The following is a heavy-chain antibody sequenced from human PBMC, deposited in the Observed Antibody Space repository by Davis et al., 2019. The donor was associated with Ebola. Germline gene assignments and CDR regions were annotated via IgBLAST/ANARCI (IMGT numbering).Heavy chain of an antibody. CDR3: ARDSDDYSFDY. D-gene: IGHD4-11*01. V-gene: IGHV3-74*01. J-gene: IGHJ4*02. Sequence: GESLKISCAASGFTFSSYGMHWVRQAPGKGLVWVSRINGDGSSTSYADSVKGRFTISRDNAKNSLFLQMNSLRAEDTAVYYCARDSDDYSFDYWGQGTLVTVSS. CDR1: GFTFSSYG. CDR2: INGDGSST.